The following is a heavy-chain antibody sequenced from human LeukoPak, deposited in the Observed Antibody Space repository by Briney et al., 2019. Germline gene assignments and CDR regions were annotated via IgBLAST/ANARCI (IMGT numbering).Heavy chain of an antibody. CDR2: ISYHGRDK. Sequence: GSLRLSCAGSGFTFSGFAMHWVRQAPGKGLEWVAAISYHGRDKYYADAVSGRFTISRDNSKNTLHLEMNSLRTDDTAVYYCARDQGGYNPWGQGTLVTASS. V-gene: IGHV3-30*04. J-gene: IGHJ5*02. CDR1: GFTFSGFA. D-gene: IGHD5-12*01. CDR3: ARDQGGYNP.